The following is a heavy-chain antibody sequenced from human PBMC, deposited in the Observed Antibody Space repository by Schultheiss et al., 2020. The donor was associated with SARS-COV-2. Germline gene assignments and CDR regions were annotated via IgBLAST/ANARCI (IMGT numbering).Heavy chain of an antibody. CDR3: ARVGGYDFWSGRNYGMDV. J-gene: IGHJ6*02. Sequence: SVKVSCKASGGTFSSYAISWVRQAPGQGLEWMGGIIPIFGTANYAQKFQGRVTITADESTSTAYMELSSLRSEDTAVYYCARVGGYDFWSGRNYGMDVWGQGTTVTVSS. D-gene: IGHD3-3*01. V-gene: IGHV1-69*13. CDR1: GGTFSSYA. CDR2: IIPIFGTA.